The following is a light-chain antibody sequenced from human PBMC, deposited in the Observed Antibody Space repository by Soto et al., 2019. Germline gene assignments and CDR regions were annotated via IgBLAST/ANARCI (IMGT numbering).Light chain of an antibody. V-gene: IGKV4-1*01. J-gene: IGKJ5*01. CDR3: QQYYGDPPGIT. Sequence: DIVMTQSPDSLAVSLGERATISCKSSQSVFYSSNNRNYLAWYQQKPGQPPKLLFYWASTRESGVPDRFSGRGSGTDFTLTISSLQAEDVAVYYCQQYYGDPPGITLGQGTRLEIK. CDR1: QSVFYSSNNRNY. CDR2: WAS.